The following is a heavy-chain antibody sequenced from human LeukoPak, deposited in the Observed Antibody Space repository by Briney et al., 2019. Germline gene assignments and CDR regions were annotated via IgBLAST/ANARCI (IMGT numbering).Heavy chain of an antibody. V-gene: IGHV3-20*04. CDR3: ARRSPMTTVTTDAFDI. D-gene: IGHD4-17*01. CDR1: GFTFDDYG. J-gene: IGHJ3*02. CDR2: INWNGGST. Sequence: GGSLRLSCAASGFTFDDYGMSWVRQAPGKGLEWVSGINWNGGSTGCADSVKGRFTISRDNAKNSLYLQMNSLRAEDTALYYCARRSPMTTVTTDAFDIWGQGTMVTVSS.